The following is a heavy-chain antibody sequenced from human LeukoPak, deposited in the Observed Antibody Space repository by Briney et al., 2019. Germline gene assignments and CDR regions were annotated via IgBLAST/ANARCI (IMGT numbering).Heavy chain of an antibody. J-gene: IGHJ4*02. CDR2: IYSSGST. Sequence: SETLFLTCAGSGGSIGSGGYYWSWIRHQPGKGLEWIGYIYSSGSTDYNPSLKSRLAISVDTPKNQFSLKVTSVTAADTAVYYCARGRSAAGNFDYWGQGTLVTVSS. D-gene: IGHD6-13*01. V-gene: IGHV4-31*11. CDR3: ARGRSAAGNFDY. CDR1: GGSIGSGGYY.